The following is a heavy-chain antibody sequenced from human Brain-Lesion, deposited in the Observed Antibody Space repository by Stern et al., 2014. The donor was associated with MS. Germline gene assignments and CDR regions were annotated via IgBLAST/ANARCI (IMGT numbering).Heavy chain of an antibody. CDR3: ARASAPLYSGNWFDS. V-gene: IGHV4-61*02. J-gene: IGHJ5*01. D-gene: IGHD5-18*01. CDR2: LHASGST. Sequence: QVQLGQSGPGLVKPSKTLSVTCTVSGDSISRDNYFWSWIRQAAGKRLEWIGRLHASGSTFYNPSLKSRVTISVDPSKTQFSLKLNSVTAEDTAVYYCARASAPLYSGNWFDSWGQGTLVSVSS. CDR1: GDSISRDNYF.